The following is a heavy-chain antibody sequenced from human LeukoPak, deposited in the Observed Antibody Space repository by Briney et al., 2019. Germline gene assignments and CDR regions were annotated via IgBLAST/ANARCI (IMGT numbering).Heavy chain of an antibody. D-gene: IGHD3-3*01. V-gene: IGHV1-2*06. CDR1: GYTFTGYY. CDR3: ARGEGSTIFGVVTNLYYFDY. Sequence: ASVKVSCKASGYTFTGYYMHWVRQAPGQGLEWMGRINPNSGGTNYAQKFQGRVTMTRDTSISTAYMELSRLRSDDTAVYYCARGEGSTIFGVVTNLYYFDYWGQGTLVTVSS. J-gene: IGHJ4*02. CDR2: INPNSGGT.